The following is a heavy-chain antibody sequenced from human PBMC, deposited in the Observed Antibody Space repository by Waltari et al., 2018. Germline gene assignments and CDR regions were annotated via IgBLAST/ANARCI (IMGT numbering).Heavy chain of an antibody. Sequence: EVQLVESGGGLVQPGGSLRLSCAASGFNFGSHWMGWVRQGPGKGLEGVANIKEDGSQKDFGESGKGRFTISRDNAKNSLYLQMDSLRAEDTGVYYCARDVLERHSCFDYWGQGTRVTVSS. V-gene: IGHV3-7*04. CDR2: IKEDGSQK. J-gene: IGHJ4*02. CDR1: GFNFGSHW. CDR3: ARDVLERHSCFDY. D-gene: IGHD1-1*01.